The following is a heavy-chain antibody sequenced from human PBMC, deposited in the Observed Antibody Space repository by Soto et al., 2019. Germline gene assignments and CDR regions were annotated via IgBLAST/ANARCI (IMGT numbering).Heavy chain of an antibody. Sequence: QVQLVQSGAEVKKPGASVKVSCKASGYTFTSYDINWVRQATGQGLEWMGWMNPNRGNTGYAQKFQGRVNMTMNISISIAYMEMSRLRSEDRAVYYCARVYFWSGYYTDMFYYYGMDVWGQGTTVTVSS. CDR2: MNPNRGNT. J-gene: IGHJ6*02. CDR1: GYTFTSYD. CDR3: ARVYFWSGYYTDMFYYYGMDV. V-gene: IGHV1-8*01. D-gene: IGHD3-3*01.